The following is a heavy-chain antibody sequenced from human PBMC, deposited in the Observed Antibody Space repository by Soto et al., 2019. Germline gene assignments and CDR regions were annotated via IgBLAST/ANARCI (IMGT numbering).Heavy chain of an antibody. D-gene: IGHD1-1*01. V-gene: IGHV1-18*01. CDR3: ARGRYGDY. CDR1: GYAFTTYG. CDR2: ISAHNGNT. J-gene: IGHJ4*02. Sequence: QVHLVQSGAEVKKPGASVKVSCQGSGYAFTTYGITWVRQAPGQGLEWMGWISAHNGNTNYAQKLQGRVTVTRDTSPSTAYMELSSLRYDDTAVYYCARGRYGDYWGQGALVTVSS.